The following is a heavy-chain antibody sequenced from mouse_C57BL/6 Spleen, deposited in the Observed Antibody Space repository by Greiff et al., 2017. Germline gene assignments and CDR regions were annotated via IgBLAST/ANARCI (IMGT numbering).Heavy chain of an antibody. Sequence: VQLQQSGAELARPGASVQLSCKASGYTFTSSGISWVKQRTGHGLEWIGEIYPRSGNTFYNEKFKGKATLTAAKSSSTAYMELRSLTSEDSAVYFCARAITTVVDTNYWGQGTTLTVSS. CDR1: GYTFTSSG. V-gene: IGHV1-81*01. CDR3: ARAITTVVDTNY. CDR2: IYPRSGNT. J-gene: IGHJ2*01. D-gene: IGHD1-1*01.